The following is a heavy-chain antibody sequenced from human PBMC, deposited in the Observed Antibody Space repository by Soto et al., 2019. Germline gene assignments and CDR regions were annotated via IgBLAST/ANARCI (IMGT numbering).Heavy chain of an antibody. CDR3: ARVLYRERDY. J-gene: IGHJ4*02. V-gene: IGHV4-34*01. CDR1: GGSFSGYY. D-gene: IGHD1-26*01. Sequence: SETLSLTCAVYGGSFSGYYWSWIRQPPGKGLEWIGEINHSGSTNYNPSLKSRVTISVDTSKNQFSLKLSSVTAADTAVYYCARVLYRERDYWGQGTLVTVSS. CDR2: INHSGST.